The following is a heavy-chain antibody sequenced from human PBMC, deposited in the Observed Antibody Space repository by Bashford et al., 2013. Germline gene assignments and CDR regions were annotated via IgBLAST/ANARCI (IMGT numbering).Heavy chain of an antibody. V-gene: IGHV4-4*07. Sequence: SETLSLTCNVSGASMRSYHWSWVRQPAGKGLEWIGLMFTNGGTNYNPSLKSRVTVSVDTSKNQVSLKLNSVTAADTAVYYCATDPNYYDHYAMDVWGQGTTVTVSS. CDR2: MFTNGGT. CDR3: ATDPNYYDHYAMDV. CDR1: GASMRSYH. J-gene: IGHJ6*02.